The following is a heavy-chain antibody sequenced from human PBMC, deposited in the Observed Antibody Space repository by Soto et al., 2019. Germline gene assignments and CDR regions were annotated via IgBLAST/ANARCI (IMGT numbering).Heavy chain of an antibody. CDR3: AREYCSSTSCQEPPGEAFDI. CDR1: GYTFTGYY. D-gene: IGHD2-2*01. V-gene: IGHV1-2*04. Sequence: ASVKVSCKASGYTFTGYYMHWVRQAPGQGLEWMGWINPNSGGTNYAQKFQGWVTMTRDTSISTAYMELSRLRSDDTAVYYCAREYCSSTSCQEPPGEAFDIWGQGTMVTVSS. CDR2: INPNSGGT. J-gene: IGHJ3*02.